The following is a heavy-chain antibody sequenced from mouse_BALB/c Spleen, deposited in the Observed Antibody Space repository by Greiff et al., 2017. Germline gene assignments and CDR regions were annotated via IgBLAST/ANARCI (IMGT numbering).Heavy chain of an antibody. Sequence: EVKLKESGAGLVQPGGSRKLSCEASGFTFSDYGLSWVRQGPGKGPEWVGFISNLAYSIYYADTVTGRFTISRENAKNTMYLEMSSLRSEDTAMYDCARIYDGYYDYAMDYWGQGTSVTVSS. J-gene: IGHJ4*01. V-gene: IGHV5-15*02. CDR2: ISNLAYSI. CDR1: GFTFSDYG. CDR3: ARIYDGYYDYAMDY. D-gene: IGHD2-3*01.